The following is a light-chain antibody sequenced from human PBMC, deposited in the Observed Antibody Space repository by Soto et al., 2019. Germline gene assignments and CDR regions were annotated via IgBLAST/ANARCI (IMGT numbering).Light chain of an antibody. CDR3: SSFTTSSTVV. CDR1: SSDIGGYKY. Sequence: QSALTQPASVSGSPGRSITISCTGTSSDIGGYKYVSWYQQHPGKAPKLMIYEVTNRPSGVSNRFSGSKSGNTASLTISGLQAEDEADYHCSSFTTSSTVVFGGGTKLTVL. CDR2: EVT. V-gene: IGLV2-14*01. J-gene: IGLJ2*01.